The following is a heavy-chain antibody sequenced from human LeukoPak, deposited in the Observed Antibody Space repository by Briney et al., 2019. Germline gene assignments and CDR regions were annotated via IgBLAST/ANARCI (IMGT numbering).Heavy chain of an antibody. Sequence: GGSLRLSCAASGFTFSSYAMSWVRQAPGKGLEWVGRTRDKAYSYTTEYAASVKGRFTVSRYDSKNSLYLQMNSLKTEDTAVYYCARVGRAGFFGAFDIWGQGTMVTVSS. CDR3: ARVGRAGFFGAFDI. CDR1: GFTFSSYA. CDR2: TRDKAYSYTT. J-gene: IGHJ3*02. D-gene: IGHD3-3*01. V-gene: IGHV3-72*01.